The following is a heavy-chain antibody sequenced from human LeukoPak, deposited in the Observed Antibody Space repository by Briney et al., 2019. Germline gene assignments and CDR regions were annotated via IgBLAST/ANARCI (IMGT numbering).Heavy chain of an antibody. D-gene: IGHD2-8*01. V-gene: IGHV3-23*01. CDR1: GFTSSSYT. CDR3: AKGGVMGAREIDY. CDR2: ISSGGST. J-gene: IGHJ4*02. Sequence: GGSLRLSCAASGFTSSSYTMGWVRQAPGKGLEWVSTISSGGSTYYPDSMKGRFTISRDNSKNTLYLQMNSLRGEDTAVYYCAKGGVMGAREIDYWGQGILVTVSS.